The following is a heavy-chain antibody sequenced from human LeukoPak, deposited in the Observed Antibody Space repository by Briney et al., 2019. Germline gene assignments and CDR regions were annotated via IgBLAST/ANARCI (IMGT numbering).Heavy chain of an antibody. CDR3: AKGQWFGELLPFDY. J-gene: IGHJ4*02. D-gene: IGHD3-10*01. Sequence: PGRSLRLSCAASGFTFSSYGMHWVRQAPGKGLEWVAVISYDGSNKYYADSVKGRFTISRDNSKNTLYLQMNSLRGEDTAVYYCAKGQWFGELLPFDYWSQGALVSVSS. CDR1: GFTFSSYG. CDR2: ISYDGSNK. V-gene: IGHV3-30*18.